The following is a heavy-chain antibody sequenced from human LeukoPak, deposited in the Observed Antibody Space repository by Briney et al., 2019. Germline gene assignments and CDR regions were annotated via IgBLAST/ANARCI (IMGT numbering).Heavy chain of an antibody. V-gene: IGHV4-61*02. CDR2: IYTSGST. Sequence: SETLSLTCTVSGGSISSGSYYWSWIRQPAGKGLEWIGRIYTSGSTNYNPSLKSRVTISVDTSKNQFSLKLSSVTAADTAVYYCARVKKVVTAYYFDYWGQGTLVTVSS. CDR3: ARVKKVVTAYYFDY. CDR1: GGSISSGSYY. J-gene: IGHJ4*02. D-gene: IGHD4-23*01.